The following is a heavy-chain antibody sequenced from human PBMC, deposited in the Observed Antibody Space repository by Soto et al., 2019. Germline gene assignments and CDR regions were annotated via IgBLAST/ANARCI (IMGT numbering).Heavy chain of an antibody. D-gene: IGHD6-6*01. J-gene: IGHJ4*02. CDR1: GYSFTSYW. CDR2: IYPGDSDT. V-gene: IGHV5-51*01. Sequence: GESLKISCKGSGYSFTSYWIGWVRQMPGKGLEWMGIIYPGDSDTRYSPSFQGQVTISADKSISTAYLQWSSLKASDTAMYYCARHRHGHGIAARPSYFDYWGQGTLVTVSS. CDR3: ARHRHGHGIAARPSYFDY.